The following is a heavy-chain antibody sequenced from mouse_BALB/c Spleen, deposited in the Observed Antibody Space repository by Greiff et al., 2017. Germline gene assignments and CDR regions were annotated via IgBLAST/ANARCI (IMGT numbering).Heavy chain of an antibody. CDR3: ARRGDYFDY. CDR1: GFTFSDYG. CDR2: ISNLAYSI. Sequence: EVKLVESGGGLVQPGGSRKLSCAASGFTFSDYGMAWVRQAPGKGPEWVAFISNLAYSIYYADTVTGRFTISRENAKNTLYLEMSSLRSEDTAMYYCARRGDYFDYWGQGTTLTVSS. V-gene: IGHV5-15*02. J-gene: IGHJ2*01.